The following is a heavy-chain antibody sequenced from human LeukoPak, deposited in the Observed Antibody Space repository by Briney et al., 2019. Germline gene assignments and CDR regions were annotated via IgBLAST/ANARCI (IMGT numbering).Heavy chain of an antibody. Sequence: GGSLRLSCAASGFTFISYNMNWVRQAPGKGLEWVSSISSSSSYIYYADSVKGRFTISRDNAKNSLYLQMNSLRAEDTAVYYCARERRIAVAGTTGGFGPWGQGTLVTVSS. CDR3: ARERRIAVAGTTGGFGP. CDR2: ISSSSSYI. CDR1: GFTFISYN. J-gene: IGHJ5*02. D-gene: IGHD6-13*01. V-gene: IGHV3-21*01.